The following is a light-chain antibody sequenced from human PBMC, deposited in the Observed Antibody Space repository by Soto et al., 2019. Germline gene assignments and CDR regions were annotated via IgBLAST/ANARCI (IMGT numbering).Light chain of an antibody. CDR3: SSYTVINTAV. J-gene: IGLJ3*02. CDR2: EVD. Sequence: QSVLTQPASVSGSPGQSVIISCTGSTSDVGAYNYVAWYQHKPGKAPRLLIYEVDHRPSGISPRFSGSKSGNTASLTISGLQTDDEADYYCSSYTVINTAVFGGGTKLTVL. V-gene: IGLV2-14*01. CDR1: TSDVGAYNY.